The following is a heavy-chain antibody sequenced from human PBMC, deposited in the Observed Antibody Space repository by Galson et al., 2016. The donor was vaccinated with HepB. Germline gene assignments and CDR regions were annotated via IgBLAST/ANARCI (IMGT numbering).Heavy chain of an antibody. D-gene: IGHD6-19*01. CDR2: INTKTGNP. V-gene: IGHV7-4-1*02. Sequence: SVKVSCKASGYTFTKYAINWVRQAPGQGLEWMGWINTKTGNPTYAQGFTGRFVFSLDTSVSTAYIQISGLKSEDSAIYYCARDAPSSGWDFDCWGQGTLVTVSS. CDR3: ARDAPSSGWDFDC. CDR1: GYTFTKYA. J-gene: IGHJ4*02.